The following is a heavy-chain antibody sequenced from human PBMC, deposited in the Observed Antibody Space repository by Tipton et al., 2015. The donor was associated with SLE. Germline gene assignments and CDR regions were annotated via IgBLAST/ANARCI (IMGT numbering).Heavy chain of an antibody. D-gene: IGHD2-15*01. CDR3: ARTSQGCLDY. CDR1: GGSISSYY. J-gene: IGHJ4*02. V-gene: IGHV4-59*08. Sequence: TLSLTCTVSGGSISSYYWSWIRQPPGKGLEWIGYIYYSGSTNYNPSLKSRVTISVDTSKNQFSLKLSSVPAADTAVYYCARTSQGCLDYWGQGTLVTVSS. CDR2: IYYSGST.